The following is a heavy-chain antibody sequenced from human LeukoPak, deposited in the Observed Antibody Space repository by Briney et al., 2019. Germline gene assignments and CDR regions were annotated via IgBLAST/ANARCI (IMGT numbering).Heavy chain of an antibody. CDR1: GGSINNYY. D-gene: IGHD4-17*01. CDR3: ARYYGDYHDAFDI. V-gene: IGHV4-59*01. Sequence: PSETLSLTCTVSGGSINNYYWSWIRQPPGKGLEWIGYIYYSGSTNYNPSLKSRVTISVDTSKNQFSLKLSSVTAADTAVYYCARYYGDYHDAFDIWGQGTLVTVSS. CDR2: IYYSGST. J-gene: IGHJ3*02.